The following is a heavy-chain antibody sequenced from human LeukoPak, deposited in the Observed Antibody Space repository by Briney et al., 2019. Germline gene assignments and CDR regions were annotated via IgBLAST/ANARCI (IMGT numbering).Heavy chain of an antibody. CDR3: ARDLIYLTNYYYYGMDV. CDR1: GASICSGSSY. CDR2: MYYSGNT. Sequence: PSETLSLTCTVSGASICSGSSYWSWIRQPPGKGLEWIGYMYYSGNTSYNPSLKSRVTISVDTSKNQFSLRLNSVTAADTAVYYCARDLIYLTNYYYYGMDVWGQGTTVTVSS. D-gene: IGHD4/OR15-4a*01. V-gene: IGHV4-61*01. J-gene: IGHJ6*02.